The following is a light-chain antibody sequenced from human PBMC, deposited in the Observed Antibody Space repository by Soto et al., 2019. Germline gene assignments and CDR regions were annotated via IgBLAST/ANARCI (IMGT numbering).Light chain of an antibody. J-gene: IGLJ3*02. CDR1: SSNIGAGYD. CDR3: CSYAGSPWV. Sequence: QSVLTQPPSVSGAPGQRVTISCTGSSSNIGAGYDVHWYQQLPGTAPKLLIYGNSNRPSGVPDRFSGPKSGTSASLAITGLQAEDEADYYCCSYAGSPWVFGGGTKLTVL. V-gene: IGLV1-40*01. CDR2: GNS.